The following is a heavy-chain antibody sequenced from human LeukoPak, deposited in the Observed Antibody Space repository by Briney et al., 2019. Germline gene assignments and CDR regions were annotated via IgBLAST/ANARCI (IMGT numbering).Heavy chain of an antibody. D-gene: IGHD1-26*01. V-gene: IGHV3-11*04. CDR1: GFTFSDYY. CDR3: ARDPDVVGATPFDY. CDR2: ISSSGSTI. J-gene: IGHJ4*02. Sequence: GGSLRLSCAASGFTFSDYYMSWIRQAPGKGLEWVSYISSSGSTIYYADSVKVRFTISRDNAKNSLYLQMNSLRAEDTAVYYCARDPDVVGATPFDYWGQGTLVTVSS.